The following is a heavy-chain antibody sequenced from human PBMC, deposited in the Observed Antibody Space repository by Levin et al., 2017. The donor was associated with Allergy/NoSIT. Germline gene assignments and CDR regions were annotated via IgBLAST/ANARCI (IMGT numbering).Heavy chain of an antibody. Sequence: GGSLRLSCKASGYTFTSYDINWVRQATGQGLEWMGWMNPNSGNTGYAQKFQGRVTMTRNTSISTAYMELSSLRSEDTAVYYCARGLFDSSGDYFLYWGQGTLVTVSS. J-gene: IGHJ4*02. D-gene: IGHD3-22*01. CDR2: MNPNSGNT. V-gene: IGHV1-8*01. CDR3: ARGLFDSSGDYFLY. CDR1: GYTFTSYD.